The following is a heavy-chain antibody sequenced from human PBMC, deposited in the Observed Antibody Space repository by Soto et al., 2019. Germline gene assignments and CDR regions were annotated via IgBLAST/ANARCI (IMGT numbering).Heavy chain of an antibody. J-gene: IGHJ2*01. CDR3: AKDRRAMNWYFDL. V-gene: IGHV3-9*01. CDR2: INWNSRSI. CDR1: GFTFDDFA. Sequence: EVQLVESGGGLGQPGTSLRLSCAASGFTFDDFAMHWVRQAPGKGLEWVAGINWNSRSIDYADSVKGRFIISRDNAKKSIYLQLNNHRTDDTAFYYCAKDRRAMNWYFDLWSRGTLVVVSS.